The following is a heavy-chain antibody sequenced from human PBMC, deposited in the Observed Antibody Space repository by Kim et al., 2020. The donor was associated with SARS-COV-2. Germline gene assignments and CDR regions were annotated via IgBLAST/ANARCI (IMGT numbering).Heavy chain of an antibody. J-gene: IGHJ4*02. Sequence: SYAQKFQGRVTMTRDTSTSTVYMELSSLRSEDTAVYYCARDHGFGESIGGWGQGTLVTVSS. V-gene: IGHV1-46*01. CDR3: ARDHGFGESIGG. D-gene: IGHD3-10*01.